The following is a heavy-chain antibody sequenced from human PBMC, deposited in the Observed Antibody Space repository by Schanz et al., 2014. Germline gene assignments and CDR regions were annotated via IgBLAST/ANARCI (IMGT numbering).Heavy chain of an antibody. CDR1: GFTFSSYG. CDR3: AKDPHKDYGGKPQTFDI. Sequence: QVQLVESGGDVVQPGRSLRLSCAASGFTFSSYGMHWVRQAPGKGLEWVAVIWYDGNNKYYADSVKGRFTISRDNSKKILYLQMNSLRAEDTALYYCAKDPHKDYGGKPQTFDIWGQGTMVTVSS. CDR2: IWYDGNNK. D-gene: IGHD4-17*01. J-gene: IGHJ3*02. V-gene: IGHV3-33*06.